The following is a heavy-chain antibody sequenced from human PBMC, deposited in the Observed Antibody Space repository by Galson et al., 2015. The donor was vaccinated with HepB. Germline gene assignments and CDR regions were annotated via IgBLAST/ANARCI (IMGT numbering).Heavy chain of an antibody. CDR3: AKNIAVAGTDFDY. CDR1: GFTFSSYA. J-gene: IGHJ4*02. Sequence: SLRLSCAASGFTFSSYAMTWVRQAPGKGLEWVSTISGSGGSTYYADSVKGRFTISRDNSENTLYLQMSSLRADDTAVYYCAKNIAVAGTDFDYWGQGTLVTVSS. V-gene: IGHV3-23*01. CDR2: ISGSGGST. D-gene: IGHD6-19*01.